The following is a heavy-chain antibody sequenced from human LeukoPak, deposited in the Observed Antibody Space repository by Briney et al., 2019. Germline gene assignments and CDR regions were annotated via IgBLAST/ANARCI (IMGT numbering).Heavy chain of an antibody. J-gene: IGHJ3*01. CDR3: TKSGPPDPY. CDR2: IYSGDSA. V-gene: IGHV3-53*01. D-gene: IGHD1-14*01. Sequence: TGGSLRLSCAASGLTASSNDMSWVRQAPGKGLEWVSFIYSGDSAYYADSVKGRFTISRDSSKNTLYLQMNSLRVEDTAMYYCTKSGPPDPYWGQGTMVTVSS. CDR1: GLTASSND.